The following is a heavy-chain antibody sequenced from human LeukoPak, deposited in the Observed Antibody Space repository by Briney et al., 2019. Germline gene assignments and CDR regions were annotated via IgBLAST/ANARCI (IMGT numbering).Heavy chain of an antibody. CDR3: AREDYYGSGSDY. CDR1: GGTFSSYA. V-gene: IGHV1-2*04. D-gene: IGHD3-10*01. J-gene: IGHJ4*02. CDR2: INPNSGGT. Sequence: ASVKASCKASGGTFSSYAISWVRQAPGQGLEWMGWINPNSGGTNYAQKFQGWVTMTRDTSISTAYMELSRLRSDDTAVYYCAREDYYGSGSDYWGQGTLVTVSS.